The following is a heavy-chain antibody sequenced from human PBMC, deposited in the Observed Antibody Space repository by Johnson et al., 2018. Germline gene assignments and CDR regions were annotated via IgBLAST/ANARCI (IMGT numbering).Heavy chain of an antibody. CDR1: GFTFSTYS. V-gene: IGHV3-66*01. Sequence: VQLVQSGGGLVQPGGTLRLSCTASGFTFSTYSMNWVRQAPGKGLEWVSVIYSGGSTYYADSVKGRFTISRDNSKNTLYLQMNSLRAGHTAVYYCARDLKSTYYYYYYMDVWGKGTTVTVSS. J-gene: IGHJ6*03. CDR2: IYSGGST. CDR3: ARDLKSTYYYYYYMDV. D-gene: IGHD2-2*01.